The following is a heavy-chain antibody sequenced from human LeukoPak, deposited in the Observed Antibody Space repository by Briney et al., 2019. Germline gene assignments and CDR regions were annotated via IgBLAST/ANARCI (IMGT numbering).Heavy chain of an antibody. CDR2: IYSGGST. D-gene: IGHD4-17*01. Sequence: GGSLRLSCAASGFTVSSNYMSWVRQAPGKGLEWVSVIYSGGSTYYADSVKGRFTISRDNSKNTLYLQMNSLRAEDTAVYYCARDGYGDYSGTFDYWGQGTLVTVSS. CDR1: GFTVSSNY. V-gene: IGHV3-53*01. CDR3: ARDGYGDYSGTFDY. J-gene: IGHJ4*02.